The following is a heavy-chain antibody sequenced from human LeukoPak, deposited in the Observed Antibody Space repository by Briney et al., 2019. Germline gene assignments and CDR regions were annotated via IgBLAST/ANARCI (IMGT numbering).Heavy chain of an antibody. CDR3: ARGYGGNGGD. CDR1: GFTFSSYD. CDR2: ISYDGGNK. J-gene: IGHJ4*02. D-gene: IGHD4-23*01. Sequence: QPGGSLRLSCAASGFTFSSYDMNWVRQAPGKGLEWVGFISYDGGNKDHADSVKGRFTISRDNSKNTLYLQMNSLRVEDTAVYYCARGYGGNGGDWGQGTLVTVSS. V-gene: IGHV3-30-3*01.